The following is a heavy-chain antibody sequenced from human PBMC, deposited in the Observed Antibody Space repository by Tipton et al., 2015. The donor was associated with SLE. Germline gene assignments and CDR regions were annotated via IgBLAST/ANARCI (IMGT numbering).Heavy chain of an antibody. D-gene: IGHD4-17*01. Sequence: TLSLTCTVSGDSISGHYRSWIRQPPGKGLEWIGYIYDSGSTSYNPSLKSRFTISEDTSKQQFSLKLSSLTAADTAVYYCARHAGDYAYFDSWGQGTLVTVSS. CDR3: ARHAGDYAYFDS. CDR1: GDSISGHY. V-gene: IGHV4-59*08. J-gene: IGHJ4*02. CDR2: IYDSGST.